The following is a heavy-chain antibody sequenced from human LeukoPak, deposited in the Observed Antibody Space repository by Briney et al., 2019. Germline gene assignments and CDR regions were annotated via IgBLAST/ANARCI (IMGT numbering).Heavy chain of an antibody. CDR2: IKQDGSEK. D-gene: IGHD6-19*01. Sequence: PGGSLRLSCAASGFTFSSYWMSWVRQAPGKGLEWVANIKQDGSEKYYEDSVKGRFTISRDNAKNSLYLQMNSLRAEDTAVYYCARIRRGWSQNWDYWGQGTLVTVSS. CDR1: GFTFSSYW. CDR3: ARIRRGWSQNWDY. J-gene: IGHJ4*02. V-gene: IGHV3-7*01.